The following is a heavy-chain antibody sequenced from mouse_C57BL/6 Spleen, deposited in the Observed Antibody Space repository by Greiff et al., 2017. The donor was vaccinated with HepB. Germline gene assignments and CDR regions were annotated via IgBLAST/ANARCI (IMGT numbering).Heavy chain of an antibody. D-gene: IGHD1-1*01. CDR2: IYPGDGDT. J-gene: IGHJ4*01. CDR1: GYAFSSSW. V-gene: IGHV1-82*01. CDR3: ARGCSSYLYALDY. Sequence: QVQLQQSGPELVKPGASVKISCKASGYAFSSSWMNWVKQRPGKGLEWIGRIYPGDGDTNYNGKFKGKATLTADKSSSTAYMQLSSLTSEDSAVYCCARGCSSYLYALDYWGQGTSVTVSS.